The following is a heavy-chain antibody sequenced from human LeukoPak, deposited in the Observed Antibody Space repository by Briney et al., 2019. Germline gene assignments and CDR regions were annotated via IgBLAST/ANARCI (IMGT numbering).Heavy chain of an antibody. CDR3: AKGQETESRLDS. CDR2: ISWDGRTP. D-gene: IGHD1-1*01. V-gene: IGHV3-43D*03. CDR1: GFSFLNYA. Sequence: GGSLRLSCTASGFSFLNYAMHWVRQVPGKGLEWISLISWDGRTPHYADSVKGRFTISSDKSKNILFLQMNSLRAEDTALYYCAKGQETESRLDSWGQGTLVTVSS. J-gene: IGHJ4*02.